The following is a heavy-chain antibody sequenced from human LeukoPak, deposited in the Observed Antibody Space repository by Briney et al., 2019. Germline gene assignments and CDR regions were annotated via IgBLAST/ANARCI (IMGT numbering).Heavy chain of an antibody. J-gene: IGHJ4*02. V-gene: IGHV5-51*01. CDR1: GYSFTSYW. D-gene: IGHD3-3*01. CDR3: ARRGTIFGLGATTSRGSDY. Sequence: PGESLKISCKGSGYSFTSYWIGWVRQMPGKGLEWMGIIYPGDSDTRYSPSFQGQVTISADKSISTAYLQWSSLKASDTAMYYCARRGTIFGLGATTSRGSDYWGQGTLVTVSS. CDR2: IYPGDSDT.